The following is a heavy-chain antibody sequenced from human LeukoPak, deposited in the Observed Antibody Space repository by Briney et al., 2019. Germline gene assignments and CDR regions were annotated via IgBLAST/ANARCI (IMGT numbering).Heavy chain of an antibody. CDR1: GFTFSSYA. Sequence: GGSLRLSCAASGFTFSSYAIHWVRQAPSKGLEWVAVISYDGSNKYYADSVKGRFTISRDNSKNTLYLQMNSLRAEDTAVYYCARDPARIAAADEYYYYYMDVWGKGTTVTVPS. D-gene: IGHD6-13*01. CDR3: ARDPARIAAADEYYYYYMDV. CDR2: ISYDGSNK. V-gene: IGHV3-30-3*01. J-gene: IGHJ6*03.